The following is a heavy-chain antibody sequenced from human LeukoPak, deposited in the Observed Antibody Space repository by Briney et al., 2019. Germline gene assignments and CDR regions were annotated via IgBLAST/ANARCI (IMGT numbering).Heavy chain of an antibody. J-gene: IGHJ4*02. CDR1: GYTFTDYD. CDR2: MNPNSGNT. Sequence: GASVKVSCKASGYTFTDYDINWVRQATGQGLEWMGWMNPNSGNTGYAQKLQGRVTMTTDTSTSNAYMELSSLRSDDTAVYYCARDSAYYYGSELPLDYWGQGTLVTVSS. V-gene: IGHV1-8*01. CDR3: ARDSAYYYGSELPLDY. D-gene: IGHD3-10*01.